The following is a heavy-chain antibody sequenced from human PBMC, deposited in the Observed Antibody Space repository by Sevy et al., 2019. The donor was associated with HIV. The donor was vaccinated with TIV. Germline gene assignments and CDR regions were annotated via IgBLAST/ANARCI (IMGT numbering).Heavy chain of an antibody. D-gene: IGHD6-19*01. CDR2: ISAYNGNT. J-gene: IGHJ4*02. Sequence: ASVKVSCKASDYTFTSYGISWVRQAPGQGPEWIGWISAYNGNTHFAQKFQGRVTMTTDTSTNTAYMDLRSLRSDDTAVYYCARDTHSSGWYKGFFDYWGQGTLVTVSS. V-gene: IGHV1-18*01. CDR1: DYTFTSYG. CDR3: ARDTHSSGWYKGFFDY.